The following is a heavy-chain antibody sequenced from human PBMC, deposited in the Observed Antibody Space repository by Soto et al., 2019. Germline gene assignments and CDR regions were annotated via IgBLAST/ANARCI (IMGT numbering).Heavy chain of an antibody. D-gene: IGHD6-19*01. Sequence: EVQLVESGGGLVQPGRSLRLSCAASGFTFDDYAMHWVRQAPGKGLEWVSGISWNSGSIGYADSVKGRFAISRDNGKNSLYLQLNSLRPEDTALYYCAKDIHYSSQLYFYGMDVWGQGTTVSVSS. CDR3: AKDIHYSSQLYFYGMDV. J-gene: IGHJ6*02. CDR2: ISWNSGSI. V-gene: IGHV3-9*01. CDR1: GFTFDDYA.